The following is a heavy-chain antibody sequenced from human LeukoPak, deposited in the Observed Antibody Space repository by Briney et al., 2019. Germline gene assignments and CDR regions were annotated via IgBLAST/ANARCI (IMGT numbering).Heavy chain of an antibody. Sequence: ASVKVSCKASGYSFTCYGISWVRQAPGQGLEWMGWISAYNGNTNYAQKLQGRVTMTTDTSTSTAYMELRSLRSDDTALYYCAALIAAGRYNWFDPWGQGTLVTVSS. J-gene: IGHJ5*02. CDR1: GYSFTCYG. CDR3: AALIAAGRYNWFDP. CDR2: ISAYNGNT. V-gene: IGHV1-18*01. D-gene: IGHD6-13*01.